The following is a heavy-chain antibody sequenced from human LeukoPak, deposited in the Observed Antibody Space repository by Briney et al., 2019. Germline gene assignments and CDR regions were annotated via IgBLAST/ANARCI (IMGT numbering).Heavy chain of an antibody. Sequence: ASLKLSCKASGYTFTGYYMHWVRQAPGQGLEWMGWINPNSSGTEYAQKFQGRVTMTRDTSMSTPYMELSRLRADDTAVYYCAREHLTHYVSMARYYYMDVWGKGTTVTISS. CDR2: INPNSSGT. J-gene: IGHJ6*03. CDR3: AREHLTHYVSMARYYYMDV. CDR1: GYTFTGYY. V-gene: IGHV1-2*02. D-gene: IGHD3-10*01.